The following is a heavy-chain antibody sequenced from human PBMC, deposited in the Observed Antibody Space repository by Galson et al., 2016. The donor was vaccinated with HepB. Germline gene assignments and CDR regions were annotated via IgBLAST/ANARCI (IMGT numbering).Heavy chain of an antibody. CDR3: ARGSSVAWEVSAY. Sequence: LSLTCTVSGASVSSGNFYWSWIRQSPGKGLEWIGEVNHSGYTSYNPSLKSRVTISVDTSRNLYSLKLGSVTATDTAVYYCARGSSVAWEVSAYWGQGTLVTVSS. CDR1: GASVSSGNFY. J-gene: IGHJ4*02. D-gene: IGHD3-16*02. CDR2: VNHSGYT. V-gene: IGHV4-34*01.